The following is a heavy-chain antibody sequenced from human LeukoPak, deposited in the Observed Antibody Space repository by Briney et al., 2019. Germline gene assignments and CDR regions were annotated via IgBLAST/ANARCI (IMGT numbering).Heavy chain of an antibody. CDR1: GFTFSSYA. CDR3: AKGLFSRGWVDFDY. CDR2: ISGSGGST. V-gene: IGHV3-23*01. D-gene: IGHD6-19*01. Sequence: GGSLRLSCAASGFTFSSYAMSWVRQAPGKGLEWASAISGSGGSTYYADSVKGRFTISRDNSKNTLYLQMNSLRAEDTAVYYCAKGLFSRGWVDFDYWGQGTLVTVSS. J-gene: IGHJ4*02.